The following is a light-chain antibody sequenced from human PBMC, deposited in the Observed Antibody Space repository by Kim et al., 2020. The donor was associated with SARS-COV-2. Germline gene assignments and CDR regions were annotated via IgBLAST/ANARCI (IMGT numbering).Light chain of an antibody. Sequence: DIQMTQSPPSLSASVGDRVTITCRASQGINNYLAWFQQKPEKAPKSLIYGASTLHRGVPSKFSGSGFGTDFTLTISDLQPEDFASYYCQQYNGYPYTFGQGTKLEI. CDR1: QGINNY. CDR3: QQYNGYPYT. J-gene: IGKJ2*01. CDR2: GAS. V-gene: IGKV1-16*02.